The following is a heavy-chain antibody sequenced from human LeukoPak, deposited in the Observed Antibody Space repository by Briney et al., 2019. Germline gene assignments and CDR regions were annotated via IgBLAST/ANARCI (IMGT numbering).Heavy chain of an antibody. J-gene: IGHJ4*02. CDR2: IRYDGSNK. Sequence: GGSLRLSCAASGFTFSSYSMNWVRQAPGKGLEWVAFIRYDGSNKYYADSVKGRFTISRDKSKNTLYLQMNSLRVEDTAVYYCAKDLIRIPSGPLDYWGQGTLVTVSS. CDR3: AKDLIRIPSGPLDY. V-gene: IGHV3-30*02. CDR1: GFTFSSYS. D-gene: IGHD2-2*02.